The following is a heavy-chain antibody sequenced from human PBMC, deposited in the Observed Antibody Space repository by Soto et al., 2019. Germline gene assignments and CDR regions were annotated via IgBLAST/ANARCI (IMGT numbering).Heavy chain of an antibody. CDR2: INGGGGNT. CDR1: GFTFSSNP. Sequence: EVQLLESGGGLVQPGGSLRLSCAASGFTFSSNPMSWVRQAPGKGPEWVSTINGGGGNTYYADSVKGRFTISRDNSINTLYLQMNSLRAEDTAVYYCAKRVCGSNTCQYFDHWGQGTLVSVSS. V-gene: IGHV3-23*01. D-gene: IGHD2-2*01. J-gene: IGHJ4*02. CDR3: AKRVCGSNTCQYFDH.